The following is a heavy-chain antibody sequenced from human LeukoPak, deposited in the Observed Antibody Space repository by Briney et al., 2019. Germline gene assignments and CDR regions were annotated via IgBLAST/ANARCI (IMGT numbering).Heavy chain of an antibody. CDR1: GYTFTSYA. V-gene: IGHV1-3*01. D-gene: IGHD2-2*02. CDR2: INVGNGNK. J-gene: IGHJ4*02. CDR3: ARDYCSSTSCYTVMDY. Sequence: ASVTVSFKASGYTFTSYAMHWVRQAAGQRGEWMGWINVGNGNKKYSQKFQGRVTITRDTSASKAYMELSSLRSEDTAVYYCARDYCSSTSCYTVMDYWGQGTLVTVSS.